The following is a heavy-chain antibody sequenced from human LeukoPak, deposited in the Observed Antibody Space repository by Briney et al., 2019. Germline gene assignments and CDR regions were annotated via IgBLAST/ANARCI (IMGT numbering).Heavy chain of an antibody. V-gene: IGHV3-48*01. CDR2: ISSSTSTI. D-gene: IGHD1-26*01. Sequence: PGGSLRLSCAASGFTFSTYSMNWVRQAPGKGLEWVSYISSSTSTIYYADSVKGRFTISRDTAKNSLYLQMNSLRAEDTAVYYCASILHSGSFYPPYWGQGTLLTVSS. J-gene: IGHJ4*02. CDR3: ASILHSGSFYPPY. CDR1: GFTFSTYS.